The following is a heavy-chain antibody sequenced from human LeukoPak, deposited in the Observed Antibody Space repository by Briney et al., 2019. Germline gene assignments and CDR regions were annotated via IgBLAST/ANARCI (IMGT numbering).Heavy chain of an antibody. J-gene: IGHJ4*02. CDR1: GFTFSSYW. CDR3: ARVRLYCSSTSCRNYYFDY. Sequence: GGSLRLSCAASGFTFSSYWMSWVRQAPGKGLEWVANIKQDGSEKYYVDSVKGRFTISRDNAKNSLYLQMSSLRAEDTAVYYCARVRLYCSSTSCRNYYFDYWGQGTLVTVSS. V-gene: IGHV3-7*03. CDR2: IKQDGSEK. D-gene: IGHD2-2*01.